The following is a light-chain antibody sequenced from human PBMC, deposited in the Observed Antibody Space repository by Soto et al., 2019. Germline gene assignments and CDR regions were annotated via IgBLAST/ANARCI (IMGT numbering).Light chain of an antibody. Sequence: EVVLTQSPDTLSLSPGERATLSCRASQNINSNYLAWYQQKPDQAPRLLIYDAANRAPGIPARFSGSGSGTDFTLTISSLESQDFAVYYCQQYDTSPQTFGPGTKVDVK. CDR1: QNINSNY. CDR3: QQYDTSPQT. V-gene: IGKV3-20*01. CDR2: DAA. J-gene: IGKJ3*01.